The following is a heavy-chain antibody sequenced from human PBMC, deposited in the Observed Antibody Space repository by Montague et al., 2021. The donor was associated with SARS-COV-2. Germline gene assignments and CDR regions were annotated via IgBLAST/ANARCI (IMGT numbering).Heavy chain of an antibody. D-gene: IGHD6-13*01. Sequence: SETLSLTCTVSGGSISSYYWCWIRQPPGKGLECIGYIYYSGSTNYNPSLKSRVTISVDTSKNQFSLKLSSVTAADTAVYYCARDTAGDISSWYHDYWGQGTLVTVSS. CDR2: IYYSGST. CDR3: ARDTAGDISSWYHDY. V-gene: IGHV4-59*01. CDR1: GGSISSYY. J-gene: IGHJ4*02.